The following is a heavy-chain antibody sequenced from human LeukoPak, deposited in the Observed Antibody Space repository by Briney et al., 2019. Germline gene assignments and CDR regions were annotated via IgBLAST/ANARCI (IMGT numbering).Heavy chain of an antibody. Sequence: GGSLRLSCAASGFTFSSHSMNRVRQAPGKGLEWVSSISSSSSYIYYADSVKGRFTISRDNAKNSLYLQMNSLRAEDTAVYYCARDGYYYDSSGYYSINGMDVWGQGTTVTVSS. J-gene: IGHJ6*02. CDR2: ISSSSSYI. CDR1: GFTFSSHS. CDR3: ARDGYYYDSSGYYSINGMDV. D-gene: IGHD3-22*01. V-gene: IGHV3-21*01.